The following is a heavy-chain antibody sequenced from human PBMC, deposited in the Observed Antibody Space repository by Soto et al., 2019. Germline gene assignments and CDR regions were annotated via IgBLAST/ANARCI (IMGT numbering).Heavy chain of an antibody. CDR2: ISGSGGST. V-gene: IGHV3-23*01. CDR1: GFTFSSYA. CDR3: AKDAYYAYIWGSYRSAYYFDY. J-gene: IGHJ4*02. Sequence: EVQLLESGGGLVQPGGSLRLSCAASGFTFSSYAMSWVRQAPGKGLEWVSAISGSGGSTYYADSVKGRFTISRDNSKNTLYLQMNSLRSEDTAVYYCAKDAYYAYIWGSYRSAYYFDYWGQGTLVTVSS. D-gene: IGHD3-16*02.